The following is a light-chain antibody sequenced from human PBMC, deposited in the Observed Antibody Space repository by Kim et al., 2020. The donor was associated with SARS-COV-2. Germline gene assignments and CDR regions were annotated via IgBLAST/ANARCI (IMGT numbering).Light chain of an antibody. CDR2: GAS. CDR1: QSVSSN. Sequence: EIVMTQSPATLSVSPGERATLSCRASQSVSSNLAWYQQKPGQAPRFLIYGASTRATGIPARFSGSGSGTEFTLTISSLQSEDFAVYYCQQYNNWPPWTFGQETKVDIK. V-gene: IGKV3-15*01. J-gene: IGKJ1*01. CDR3: QQYNNWPPWT.